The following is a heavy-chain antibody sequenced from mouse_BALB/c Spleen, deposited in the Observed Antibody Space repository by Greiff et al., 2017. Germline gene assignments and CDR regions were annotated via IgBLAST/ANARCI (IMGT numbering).Heavy chain of an antibody. CDR1: GFAFSSYD. Sequence: EVMLVESGGGLVKPGGSLKLSCAASGFAFSSYDMSWVRQTPEKRLEWVAYISSGGGSTYYPDTVKGRFTISRDNAKNTLYLQMSSLKSEDTAMYYCARQLGRYFDYWGQGTTLTVSS. D-gene: IGHD4-1*01. CDR2: ISSGGGST. V-gene: IGHV5-12-1*01. J-gene: IGHJ2*01. CDR3: ARQLGRYFDY.